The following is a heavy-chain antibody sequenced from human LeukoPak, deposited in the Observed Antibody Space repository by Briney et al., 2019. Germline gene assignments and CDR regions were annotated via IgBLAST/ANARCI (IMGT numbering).Heavy chain of an antibody. Sequence: GGSLRLSCAASGFTFSSYTMNWVRQAPGKGLEWVSSISRNSDYMYYADSVKGRFTISRDNAKNSLYLQMNSLRTEDAAVYHCARADMDVWGKGTTVTVSS. CDR1: GFTFSSYT. V-gene: IGHV3-21*01. CDR2: ISRNSDYM. CDR3: ARADMDV. J-gene: IGHJ6*03.